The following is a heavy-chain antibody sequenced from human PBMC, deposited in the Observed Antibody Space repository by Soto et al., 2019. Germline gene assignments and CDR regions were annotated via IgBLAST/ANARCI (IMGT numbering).Heavy chain of an antibody. D-gene: IGHD2-15*01. J-gene: IGHJ3*02. CDR1: GFTFSSYA. Sequence: GGSLRLSCAASGFTFSSYAMHWVRQAPGKGLEWVAVISYDGSNKYYADSVKGRFAISRDNAKTSLYLQMDSLRDEDTAVYYCAREGGRHCSPSRCYNAFDIWGQGTTVTVSS. CDR3: AREGGRHCSPSRCYNAFDI. V-gene: IGHV3-30*09. CDR2: ISYDGSNK.